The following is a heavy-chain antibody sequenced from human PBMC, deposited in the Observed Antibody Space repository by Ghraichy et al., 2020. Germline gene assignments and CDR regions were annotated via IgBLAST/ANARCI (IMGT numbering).Heavy chain of an antibody. CDR2: MNPNRGNT. CDR1: GYTFTSYD. V-gene: IGHV1-8*01. D-gene: IGHD3-10*01. Sequence: ASVKVSCEASGYTFTSYDINWVRQATGQGLEWMGWMNPNRGNTGYAQKFQGRVTMTRNTSISTAYMELSSLRSEDTAVYYCARGSERGIWFGELLVDYWGQGTLVTVSS. CDR3: ARGSERGIWFGELLVDY. J-gene: IGHJ4*02.